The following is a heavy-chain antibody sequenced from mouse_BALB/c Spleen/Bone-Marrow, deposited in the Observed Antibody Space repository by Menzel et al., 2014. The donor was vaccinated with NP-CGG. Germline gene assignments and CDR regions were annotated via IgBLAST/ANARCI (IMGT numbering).Heavy chain of an antibody. CDR1: GFSLTSYG. Sequence: QVQLKDSGPGLVAPSQSLSITCTVSGFSLTSYGVHWVRQPPGXVXEWLGVIWAGGSTNYNSALMSRLSLSKDNAKSQVCLKMNSLQTDDTAXXXXXXXXXXXXAXDYXGXXXSVTVSS. CDR3: XXXXXXXXAXDY. J-gene: IGHJ4*01. V-gene: IGHV2-9*02. CDR2: IWAGGST.